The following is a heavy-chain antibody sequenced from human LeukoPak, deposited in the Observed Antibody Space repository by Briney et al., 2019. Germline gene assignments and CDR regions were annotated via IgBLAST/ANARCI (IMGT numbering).Heavy chain of an antibody. D-gene: IGHD2-2*02. CDR2: IRTKTTSHDA. Sequence: GGSLRLSCAASGFTFTTFWMTWVRQAPGKGLEWVGRIRTKTTSHDAAYAASVKGRFTISRDDSKDTTYLQMNSLKTEDTAMYYCTREGCGATGCYTNDYWGQGTLVTVSS. CDR3: TREGCGATGCYTNDY. V-gene: IGHV3-73*01. J-gene: IGHJ4*02. CDR1: GFTFTTFW.